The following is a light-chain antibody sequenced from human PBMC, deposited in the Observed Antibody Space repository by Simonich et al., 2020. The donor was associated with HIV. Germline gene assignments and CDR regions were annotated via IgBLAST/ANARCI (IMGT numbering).Light chain of an antibody. CDR1: QIVLYSSTNKNY. V-gene: IGKV4-1*01. Sequence: IVMTQSPASLAVSLGERATINCKSSQIVLYSSTNKNYLAWYQQKPGQPPKLLIYWASTRESGVPDRFSGSGSGTDFTLTISSLQAEDVAVYYCQQYYTTPRTFGQGTKVEIK. CDR2: WAS. J-gene: IGKJ1*01. CDR3: QQYYTTPRT.